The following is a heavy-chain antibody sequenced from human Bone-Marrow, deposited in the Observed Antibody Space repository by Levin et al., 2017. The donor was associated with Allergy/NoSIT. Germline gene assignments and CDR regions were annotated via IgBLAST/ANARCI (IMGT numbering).Heavy chain of an antibody. CDR2: IYHSGST. J-gene: IGHJ4*02. Sequence: SETLSLTCAVSGYSISSGYYWGWIRQPPGKGLEWIGSIYHSGSTYYNPSLKSRVTISVDTSKNQFSLKLSSVTAADTAVYYCARAHAAMVKYWGQGTLVTFSS. CDR1: GYSISSGYY. D-gene: IGHD5-18*01. V-gene: IGHV4-38-2*01. CDR3: ARAHAAMVKY.